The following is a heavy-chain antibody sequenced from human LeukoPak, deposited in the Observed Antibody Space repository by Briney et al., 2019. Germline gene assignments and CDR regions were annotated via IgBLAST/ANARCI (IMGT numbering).Heavy chain of an antibody. Sequence: PGGSLRLSCAASGFTFSSYAMSWVRQAPGKGLEWVSAISGSGGSTYYADSVKGRFTISRDNSENTLYLQMNSLRAEDTAVYYCAKGRAYCSGGSCYYYGMDVWGQGTTVTVSS. CDR2: ISGSGGST. CDR3: AKGRAYCSGGSCYYYGMDV. V-gene: IGHV3-23*01. J-gene: IGHJ6*02. D-gene: IGHD2-15*01. CDR1: GFTFSSYA.